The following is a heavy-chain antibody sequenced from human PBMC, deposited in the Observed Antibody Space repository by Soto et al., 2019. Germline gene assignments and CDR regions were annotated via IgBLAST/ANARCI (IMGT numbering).Heavy chain of an antibody. D-gene: IGHD6-6*01. CDR1: GGSISSYY. CDR3: ARAEYSSPPSY. Sequence: PSETLSLTCTVSGGSISSYYWSWIRQPPGKGLEWIGYIYYSGSTNYNPSLKSRVTISVDTSKNQFSLKLSSVTAADTAVYYCARAEYSSPPSYWGQGTLVTVSS. CDR2: IYYSGST. J-gene: IGHJ4*02. V-gene: IGHV4-59*01.